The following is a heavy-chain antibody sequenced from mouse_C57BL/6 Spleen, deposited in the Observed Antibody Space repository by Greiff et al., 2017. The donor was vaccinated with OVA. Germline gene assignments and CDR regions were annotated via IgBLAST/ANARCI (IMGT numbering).Heavy chain of an antibody. CDR1: GYTFTSYW. J-gene: IGHJ4*01. CDR2: IYPGSGST. D-gene: IGHD2-4*01. V-gene: IGHV1-55*01. CDR3: ARGTYDYDPYYYAMDY. Sequence: VQLQQPGAELVKPGASVKMSCKASGYTFTSYWITWVKQRPGQGLAWIGDIYPGSGSTNYNEKFKSKATLTVDTSSSTAYMQLSSLTSEDSAVYYCARGTYDYDPYYYAMDYWGQGTSVTVSS.